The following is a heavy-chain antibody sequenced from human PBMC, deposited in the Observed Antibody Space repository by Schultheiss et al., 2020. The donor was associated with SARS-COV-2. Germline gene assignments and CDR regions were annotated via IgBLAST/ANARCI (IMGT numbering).Heavy chain of an antibody. CDR3: ARGSMVLYSSSKFDY. Sequence: SETLSLTCTVSGGSISSGGYYWSWIRQHPGKGLEWIGYIYYSGSTYYNPSLKSRVTISVDTSKNQFSLKLSSVTAADTAVYYCARGSMVLYSSSKFDYWGQGTLVTVSS. CDR2: IYYSGST. D-gene: IGHD6-13*01. J-gene: IGHJ4*02. CDR1: GGSISSGGYY. V-gene: IGHV4-31*03.